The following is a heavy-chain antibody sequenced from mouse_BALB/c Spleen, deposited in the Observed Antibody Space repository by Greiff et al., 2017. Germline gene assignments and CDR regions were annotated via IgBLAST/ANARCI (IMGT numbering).Heavy chain of an antibody. Sequence: VQLQQSGAELVKPGASVKLSCKASGYTFTSYYMYWVKQRPGQGLEWIGEINPSNGGTNFNEKFKSKTTLTVDKSSSTAYMQLSSLTSEDSAVYYCTSYGTFFESYAMDYWGQGTSVTVSS. CDR2: INPSNGGT. D-gene: IGHD1-1*01. CDR3: TSYGTFFESYAMDY. V-gene: IGHV1S81*02. J-gene: IGHJ4*01. CDR1: GYTFTSYY.